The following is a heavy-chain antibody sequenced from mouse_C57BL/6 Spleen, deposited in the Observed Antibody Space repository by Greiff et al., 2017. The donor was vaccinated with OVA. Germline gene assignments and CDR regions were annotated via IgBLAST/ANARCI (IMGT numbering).Heavy chain of an antibody. CDR1: GYTFTDYE. CDR2: IDPETGGT. V-gene: IGHV1-15*01. J-gene: IGHJ2*01. Sequence: VQLQQSGAELVRPGASVTLSCKASGYTFTDYEMHWVKQTPVHGLEWIGAIDPETGGTAYNQKFKGKAILTADKSSSTAYMELRSLTSEDYAFYYCTRPLYYFDYWGQGTTLTVSS. CDR3: TRPLYYFDY.